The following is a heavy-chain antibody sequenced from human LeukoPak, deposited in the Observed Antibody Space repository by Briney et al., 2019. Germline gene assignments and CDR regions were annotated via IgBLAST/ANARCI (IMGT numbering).Heavy chain of an antibody. V-gene: IGHV1-8*01. D-gene: IGHD6-19*01. CDR2: MNPNSGNT. Sequence: ASVKVSCKASGYTFTSYDINWVRQATGQGLEWMGWMNPNSGNTGYAQKLQGRVTMTTDTSTSTAYMELRSLRSDDTAVYYCARNDYSSGWSGESVYFDYWGQGTLVTVSS. CDR1: GYTFTSYD. CDR3: ARNDYSSGWSGESVYFDY. J-gene: IGHJ4*02.